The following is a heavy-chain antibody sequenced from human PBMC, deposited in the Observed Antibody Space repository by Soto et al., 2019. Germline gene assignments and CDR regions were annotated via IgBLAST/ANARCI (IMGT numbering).Heavy chain of an antibody. J-gene: IGHJ5*02. D-gene: IGHD2-2*01. CDR2: ISSSRSYI. V-gene: IGHV3-21*06. CDR1: GFSFSSYS. CDR3: ARDYCSSTSCYYP. Sequence: EVQLVESGGGLVKPGGSLRLYCAASGFSFSSYSMNWVRQAPGKGLEWVASISSSRSYIYYADSVKGRFTIARDNAKNSLYLQMNSLRAEDTAVYYCARDYCSSTSCYYPWGQGALVTVSS.